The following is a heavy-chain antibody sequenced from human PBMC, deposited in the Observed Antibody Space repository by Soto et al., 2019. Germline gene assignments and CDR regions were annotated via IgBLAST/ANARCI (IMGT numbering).Heavy chain of an antibody. CDR3: ARTYYYDK. CDR1: GFPFNTYW. CDR2: INSDGSST. J-gene: IGHJ4*02. D-gene: IGHD3-22*01. V-gene: IGHV3-74*01. Sequence: LRLSCAASGFPFNTYWMHWVRQAPGKGLVWVSGINSDGSSTNYADSVKGRFTISRDNAKNTLYLQMNSLRAEDTAVYYCARTYYYDKWGQGTPVTVSS.